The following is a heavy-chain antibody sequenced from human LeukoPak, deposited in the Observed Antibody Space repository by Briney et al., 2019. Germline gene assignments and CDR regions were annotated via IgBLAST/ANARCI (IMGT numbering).Heavy chain of an antibody. D-gene: IGHD5-18*01. CDR3: AKEDKYSYGPNWFDP. J-gene: IGHJ5*02. CDR1: GFTFSSYA. Sequence: GGSLRLSYAASGFTFSSYAMSWVRQAPGKGLEWVSAISGSGGSTYYADSVKGRFTISRDNSKNTLYLQMNSLRAEDTAVYYCAKEDKYSYGPNWFDPWGQGTLVTVSS. CDR2: ISGSGGST. V-gene: IGHV3-23*01.